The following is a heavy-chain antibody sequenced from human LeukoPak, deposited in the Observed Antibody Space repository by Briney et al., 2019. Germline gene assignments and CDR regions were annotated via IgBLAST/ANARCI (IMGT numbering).Heavy chain of an antibody. CDR2: ISYDGSNK. CDR1: GFTFSSYA. V-gene: IGHV3-30-3*01. D-gene: IGHD2-2*01. J-gene: IGHJ6*02. CDR3: ASDLGYCSSTSRRTMGYYYYYGMDV. Sequence: PGRSLRLSCAASGFTFSSYAMHWVRQAPGKGLEWVAVISYDGSNKYYADSVKGRFTISRDNSKNTLYLQMNSLRAEDTAVYYCASDLGYCSSTSRRTMGYYYYYGMDVWGQGTTVTVSS.